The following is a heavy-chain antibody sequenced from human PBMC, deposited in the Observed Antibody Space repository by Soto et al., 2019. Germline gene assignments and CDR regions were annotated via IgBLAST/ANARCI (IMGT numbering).Heavy chain of an antibody. CDR1: GYTFTSYG. CDR2: ISAYNGNT. V-gene: IGHV1-18*01. J-gene: IGHJ5*02. D-gene: IGHD3-22*01. Sequence: QVQLVQSGAEVKKPGASVKVSCKASGYTFTSYGISWVRQAPGQGLEWMGWISAYNGNTNYAQRLQGRVTMTTDTSTSTACMELRSLRSDDTAAYYCARCHLYYDSSGYYIDWFDPWGQGTLVTVSS. CDR3: ARCHLYYDSSGYYIDWFDP.